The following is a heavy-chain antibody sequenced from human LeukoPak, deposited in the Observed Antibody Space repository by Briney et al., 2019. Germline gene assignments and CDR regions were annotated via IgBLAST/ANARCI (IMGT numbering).Heavy chain of an antibody. V-gene: IGHV3-23*01. CDR1: GFTFSSYA. Sequence: GGSLRLSCAASGFTFSSYAMSWVRQAPGKGLEWVSGISGSGGSTYYADSVKGRFTISRDNSKDTLYLQMNSLRAEDTAVYYCAKSSGYRWNAFDIWGQGTMVTVSS. J-gene: IGHJ3*02. CDR2: ISGSGGST. D-gene: IGHD3-22*01. CDR3: AKSSGYRWNAFDI.